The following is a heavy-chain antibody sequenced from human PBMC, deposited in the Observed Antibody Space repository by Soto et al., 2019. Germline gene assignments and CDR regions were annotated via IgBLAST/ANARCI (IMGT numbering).Heavy chain of an antibody. CDR2: IIPIFGTA. D-gene: IGHD6-19*01. J-gene: IGHJ4*02. Sequence: ASVKVSCKASGGTFSSYAISWVRQAPGQGLEWMGGIIPIFGTANYAQKFQGRVTITADESTSTAYMELSSLRSEDTAVYYCAREISSGWYAFDDWGQGTLVTVSS. V-gene: IGHV1-69*13. CDR1: GGTFSSYA. CDR3: AREISSGWYAFDD.